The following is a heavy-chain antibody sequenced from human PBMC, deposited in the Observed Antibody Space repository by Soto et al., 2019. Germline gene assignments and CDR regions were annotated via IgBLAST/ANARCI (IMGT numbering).Heavy chain of an antibody. CDR2: ISYDGSNK. D-gene: IGHD2-15*01. CDR3: ARDTGWEGYCSGGSCLFDY. J-gene: IGHJ4*02. Sequence: QVQLVESGGGVVQPGRSLRLSCAASGFTFSSYAMHWVRQAPGKGLEWVAVISYDGSNKYYADSVKGRFTISRDNSKNTLYLQRNSLRAEDTAVYYCARDTGWEGYCSGGSCLFDYWGQGTLVTVSS. CDR1: GFTFSSYA. V-gene: IGHV3-30-3*01.